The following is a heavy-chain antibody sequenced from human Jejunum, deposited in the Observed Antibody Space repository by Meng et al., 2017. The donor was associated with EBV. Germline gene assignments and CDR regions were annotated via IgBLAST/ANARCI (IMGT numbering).Heavy chain of an antibody. Sequence: QLQLQESGSGLVKPSETLSLTCAVSGGSISSGGYSWHWSRQPPGKGLQWIGYIYYSGSAFYNPSLKSRVTLSVDRSKNQFSLNLSSVTAADTAVYYCARGAYFDYWGQGTLVTVSS. CDR3: ARGAYFDY. J-gene: IGHJ4*02. CDR2: IYYSGSA. V-gene: IGHV4-30-2*01. CDR1: GGSISSGGYS.